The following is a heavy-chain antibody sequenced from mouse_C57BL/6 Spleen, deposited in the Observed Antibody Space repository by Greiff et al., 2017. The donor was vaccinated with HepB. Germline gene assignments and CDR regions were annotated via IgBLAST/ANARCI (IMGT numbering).Heavy chain of an antibody. V-gene: IGHV1-15*01. CDR3: TNWDGFAY. Sequence: QVHVKQSGAELVRPGASVTLSCKASGYTFTDYEMHWVKQTPVHGLEWIGAIDPETGGTAYNQKFKGKAILTADKSSSTAYMELRSLTSEDSAVYYCTNWDGFAYWGQGTLVTVSA. J-gene: IGHJ3*01. CDR1: GYTFTDYE. CDR2: IDPETGGT. D-gene: IGHD4-1*02.